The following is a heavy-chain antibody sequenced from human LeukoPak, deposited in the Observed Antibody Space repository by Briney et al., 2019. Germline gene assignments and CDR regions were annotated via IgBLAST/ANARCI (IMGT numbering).Heavy chain of an antibody. Sequence: GGSLRLSCAASGFTFSNAWMSWVRQAPGKGLEWVGRIKSKTDGCTTDYAAPVKGRFTISRDDSKNTLYLQMNSLKTEDTAVYYCTMRITMVRGVQNYYYGMDVWGQGTTVTVSS. D-gene: IGHD3-10*01. CDR2: IKSKTDGCTT. J-gene: IGHJ6*02. V-gene: IGHV3-15*01. CDR1: GFTFSNAW. CDR3: TMRITMVRGVQNYYYGMDV.